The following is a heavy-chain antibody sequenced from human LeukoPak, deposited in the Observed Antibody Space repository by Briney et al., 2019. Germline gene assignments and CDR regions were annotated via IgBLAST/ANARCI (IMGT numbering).Heavy chain of an antibody. CDR1: GYTFTGYY. D-gene: IGHD2-2*01. CDR3: ARDLGYCSSASCSPNNWFDP. CDR2: INPNSGGT. V-gene: IGHV1-2*06. Sequence: ASVKVSCKASGYTFTGYYMHWVRQAPGQGLEWMGRINPNSGGTNYAQKFQGRVTMTRDTSISTAYMELSRLRSDDTAVYYCARDLGYCSSASCSPNNWFDPWGQGTLVTVSS. J-gene: IGHJ5*02.